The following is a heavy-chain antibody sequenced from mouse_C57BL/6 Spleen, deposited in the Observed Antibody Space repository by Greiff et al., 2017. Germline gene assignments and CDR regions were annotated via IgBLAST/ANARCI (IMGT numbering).Heavy chain of an antibody. J-gene: IGHJ2*02. CDR2: IYPGDGDT. CDR3: ARGAYGDVGDRDY. D-gene: IGHD1-1*01. CDR1: GYAFSRSW. Sequence: VQLQQSGPELVKPGASVKISCKASGYAFSRSWMNWVKQRPGKGLEWIGRIYPGDGDTNYNGKFKGKATLTADKSSSTAYMQLRSLTSGDPAVYFCARGAYGDVGDRDYWGQGTSLTVSS. V-gene: IGHV1-82*01.